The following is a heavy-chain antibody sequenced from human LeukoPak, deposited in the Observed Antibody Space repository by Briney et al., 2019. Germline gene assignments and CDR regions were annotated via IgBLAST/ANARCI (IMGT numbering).Heavy chain of an antibody. D-gene: IGHD6-19*01. CDR1: GFTFSSHA. J-gene: IGHJ4*02. CDR2: ISGSGGST. V-gene: IGHV3-23*01. Sequence: GGSLRLSCAASGFTFSSHAMSWVRQAPGKGLEWVSGISGSGGSTYYADSVEGRFTISRDNSKNTLYVQMNSLRAEDTAVYYCAKGRAGIDYWGQGTLVIVSS. CDR3: AKGRAGIDY.